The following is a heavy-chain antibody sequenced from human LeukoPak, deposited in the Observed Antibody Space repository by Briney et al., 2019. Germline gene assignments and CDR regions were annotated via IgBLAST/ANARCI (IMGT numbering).Heavy chain of an antibody. V-gene: IGHV3-53*01. J-gene: IGHJ4*02. CDR3: ARDSYGDANFDS. Sequence: GGSLRLSCAASGFTFSTYTMNWVRQAPGRGLEWVSFIYADGNTYYADSVKGRFTISRDISKNAVYLQMNSLRAEDTAVYYCARDSYGDANFDSWGQGTLVTVSS. CDR1: GFTFSTYT. CDR2: IYADGNT. D-gene: IGHD4-17*01.